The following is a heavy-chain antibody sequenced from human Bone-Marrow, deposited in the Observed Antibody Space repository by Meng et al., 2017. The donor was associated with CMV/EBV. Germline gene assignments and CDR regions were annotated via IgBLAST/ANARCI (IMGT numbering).Heavy chain of an antibody. CDR1: GFTFSSYW. J-gene: IGHJ4*02. D-gene: IGHD2-15*01. CDR3: ARGELFCSGGSCYQHTDH. V-gene: IGHV3-30*03. CDR2: ISYDVTNK. Sequence: GGSLRLSCAASGFTFSSYWMHWVRQAPGKGLEWVAVISYDVTNKYFANSVKGRFTISRDNSNSTLYLQMNSLSAEDTAVYYCARGELFCSGGSCYQHTDHWGQGTLVTVSS.